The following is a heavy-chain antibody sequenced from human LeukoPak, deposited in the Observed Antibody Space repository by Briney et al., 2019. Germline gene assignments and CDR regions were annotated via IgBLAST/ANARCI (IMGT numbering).Heavy chain of an antibody. V-gene: IGHV1-69*02. CDR1: GGTFSSYT. CDR3: ASSADGITGTRH. J-gene: IGHJ4*02. Sequence: SSVKVASKASGGTFSSYTISWVRQDSGQGLEWMGRIIPILGIANYAQKFQGRVTITADKSTSTAYMELSSLRSEDTAVYYCASSADGITGTRHWGQGTLVTVSS. D-gene: IGHD1-7*01. CDR2: IIPILGIA.